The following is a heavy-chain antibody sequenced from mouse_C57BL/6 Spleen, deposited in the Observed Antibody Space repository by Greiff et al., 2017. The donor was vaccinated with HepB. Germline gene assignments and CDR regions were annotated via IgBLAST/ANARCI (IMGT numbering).Heavy chain of an antibody. CDR1: GFNIKDDY. Sequence: EVQGVESGAELVRPGASVKLSCTASGFNIKDDYMHWVKQRPEQGLEWIGWIDPENGDTEYASKFQGKATITADTSSNTAYLQLSSLTSEDTAVYYCTTDYYYGSPWFAYWGQGTLVTVSA. J-gene: IGHJ3*01. CDR3: TTDYYYGSPWFAY. D-gene: IGHD1-1*01. V-gene: IGHV14-4*01. CDR2: IDPENGDT.